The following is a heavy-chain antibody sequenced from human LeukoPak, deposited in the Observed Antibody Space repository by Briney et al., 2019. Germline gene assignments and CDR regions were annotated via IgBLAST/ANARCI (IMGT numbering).Heavy chain of an antibody. CDR3: AKGVVPAAIRLGVDY. D-gene: IGHD2-2*02. J-gene: IGHJ4*02. CDR1: GFTFSNSA. Sequence: PGGSLRLSCAASGFTFSNSAMSWVRQAPGKGLEWVSTLSGSGITTYYADSVKGRFTISRDNSKNTLYLQMNSLRAEDTAVYYCAKGVVPAAIRLGVDYWGQGTLVTVSS. V-gene: IGHV3-23*01. CDR2: LSGSGITT.